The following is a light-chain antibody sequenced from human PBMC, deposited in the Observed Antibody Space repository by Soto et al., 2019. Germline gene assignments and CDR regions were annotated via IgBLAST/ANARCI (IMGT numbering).Light chain of an antibody. CDR2: EAS. CDR1: QDIRSW. CDR3: QQADSFPLT. V-gene: IGKV1-5*01. J-gene: IGKJ4*01. Sequence: DIQMTQSPSTLSASVGDRVAITCRASQDIRSWGAWYQQRPGKAPKPLIYEASRLKSGVPPRFSGSGSGTEFTLTISSRQPDAFATYYGQQADSFPLTCGGGTKVEIK.